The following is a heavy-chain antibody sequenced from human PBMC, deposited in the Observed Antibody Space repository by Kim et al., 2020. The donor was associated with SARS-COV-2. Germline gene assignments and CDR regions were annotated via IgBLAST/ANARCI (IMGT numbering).Heavy chain of an antibody. Sequence: GGSLRLSCAASGFIFSKAWMSWVRQGPGKGLEWVGLIKYEHAGGTTNYAATVKGSFTISRDDSKNMVYLQMDSLKTEATCVYYCGWFGGYLWGQGTLVTVSA. CDR1: GFIFSKAW. CDR2: IKYEHAGGTT. D-gene: IGHD3-10*01. CDR3: GWFGGYL. V-gene: IGHV3-15*01. J-gene: IGHJ5*02.